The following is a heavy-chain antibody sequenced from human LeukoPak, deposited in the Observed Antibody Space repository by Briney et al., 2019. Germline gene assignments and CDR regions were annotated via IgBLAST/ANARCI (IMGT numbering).Heavy chain of an antibody. D-gene: IGHD6-13*01. Sequence: GGSLRLSCAASGFTFSSYSMNWVRQAPGKGLEWVSYISSSSSTIYYADSVKGRFTISRDNAKNSLYLQMNSLRDEDTAVYYCARGWYEALYYYYYYMDAWGKGTTVTVSS. V-gene: IGHV3-48*02. J-gene: IGHJ6*03. CDR1: GFTFSSYS. CDR2: ISSSSSTI. CDR3: ARGWYEALYYYYYYMDA.